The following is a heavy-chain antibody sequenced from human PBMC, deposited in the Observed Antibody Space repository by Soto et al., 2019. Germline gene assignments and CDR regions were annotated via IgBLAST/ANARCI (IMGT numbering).Heavy chain of an antibody. CDR2: IYYSGST. J-gene: IGHJ6*02. D-gene: IGHD6-13*01. CDR1: GDSISSYD. CDR3: ASSNIAAAGFYYYGMDV. V-gene: IGHV4-59*01. Sequence: SETLSLTCTVSGDSISSYDWSWIGQPPGKGLEWIGYIYYSGSTNYNPSLKSRVTISVDTSKNQFSLNLSSVTAADTAVYYCASSNIAAAGFYYYGMDVWGRGTTLTVS.